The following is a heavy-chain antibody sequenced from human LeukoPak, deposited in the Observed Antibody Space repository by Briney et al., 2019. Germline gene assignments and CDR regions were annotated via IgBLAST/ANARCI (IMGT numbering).Heavy chain of an antibody. D-gene: IGHD2-2*01. CDR2: INPSGGST. J-gene: IGHJ6*02. V-gene: IGHV1-46*01. Sequence: ASVKVSCKASGYTFTSYYMHWVRQAPGQGLEWMGIINPSGGSTSYAQKFQGRVTMTRDTSTSTVYMELRSLRSDDTAVYYCARDRVIVVVPAASSHYYYYYGMDVWGQGTTVTVSS. CDR3: ARDRVIVVVPAASSHYYYYYGMDV. CDR1: GYTFTSYY.